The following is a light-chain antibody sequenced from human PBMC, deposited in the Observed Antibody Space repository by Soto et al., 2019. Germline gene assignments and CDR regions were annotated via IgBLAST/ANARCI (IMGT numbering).Light chain of an antibody. CDR2: DAS. Sequence: EIVLTQSPATLSLSPGERAKISCRASQSVSSYLAWYQQKPGQAPRLLIYDASNRATGIPARFSGSGSGTDFTLTISSLEPEDFAVYYCQQRSNWPMTFGPGTKVDIK. CDR3: QQRSNWPMT. J-gene: IGKJ3*01. V-gene: IGKV3-11*01. CDR1: QSVSSY.